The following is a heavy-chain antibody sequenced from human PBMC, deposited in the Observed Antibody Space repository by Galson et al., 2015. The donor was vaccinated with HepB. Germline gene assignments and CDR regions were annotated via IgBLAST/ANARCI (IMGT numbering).Heavy chain of an antibody. CDR3: AQILYNHFDY. V-gene: IGHV3-23*01. J-gene: IGHJ4*02. Sequence: SLRLSCAASGFTFSAYAMSWVRQTPAKGLERVSGISGSGASTYYADSVKGRFTISRDNSKNTLYLEMNNLRAEDTAVYYCAQILYNHFDYWGPGTLVTVSS. CDR1: GFTFSAYA. D-gene: IGHD1-1*01. CDR2: ISGSGAST.